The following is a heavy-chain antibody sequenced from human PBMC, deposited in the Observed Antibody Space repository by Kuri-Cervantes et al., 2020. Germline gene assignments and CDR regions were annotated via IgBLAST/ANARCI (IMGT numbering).Heavy chain of an antibody. D-gene: IGHD3-22*01. Sequence: ASVKVSCKASGYTFTSYAMHWVRQAPGQRLEWMGWINAGNGNTKYSQKFQGRVTMTRDTSTSTVYMELSSLRSEDTAVYYCARVGEYYYDSSGYSFGYWGQGTLVTVSS. CDR3: ARVGEYYYDSSGYSFGY. J-gene: IGHJ4*02. CDR2: INAGNGNT. CDR1: GYTFTSYA. V-gene: IGHV1-3*01.